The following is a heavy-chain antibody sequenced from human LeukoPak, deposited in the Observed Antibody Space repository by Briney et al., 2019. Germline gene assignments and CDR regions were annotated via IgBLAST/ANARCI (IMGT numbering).Heavy chain of an antibody. J-gene: IGHJ4*02. CDR1: GYTFTNFD. V-gene: IGHV1-8*02. CDR3: ARVGYSNSYDY. CDR2: MNPNTGNA. D-gene: IGHD4-11*01. Sequence: ASVKVSCKASGYTFTNFDINWVRQATGQGLEWMGWMNPNTGNAGYAQTLQDRVTITWDASISTAYMDLSSLRSEDTAVYYCARVGYSNSYDYWGQGTLVTISP.